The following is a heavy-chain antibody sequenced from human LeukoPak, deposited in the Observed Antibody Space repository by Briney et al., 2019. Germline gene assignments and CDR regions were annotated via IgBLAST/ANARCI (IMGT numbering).Heavy chain of an antibody. Sequence: GGSLRLSCAASRFTFSSFWMTWVRQAPGKGLEWVAHINQDGSEKYYVDSVRGRFTISRDNAKNSLYLQMNSLRAEDTAVYYCGRGGIAAAASGIDFWGPGTLVTVSS. V-gene: IGHV3-7*05. CDR1: RFTFSSFW. D-gene: IGHD6-13*01. J-gene: IGHJ4*02. CDR2: INQDGSEK. CDR3: GRGGIAAAASGIDF.